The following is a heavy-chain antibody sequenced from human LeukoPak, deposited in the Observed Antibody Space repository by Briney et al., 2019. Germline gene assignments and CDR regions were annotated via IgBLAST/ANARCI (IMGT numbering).Heavy chain of an antibody. CDR3: AREVSVPLLDH. D-gene: IGHD3-10*01. J-gene: IGHJ4*02. CDR2: IYTSGRT. CDR1: GASISRNY. Sequence: SETLSLTCTVSGASISRNYWTWVRQPAGKGLEWIGRIYTSGRTNNNPSLMSRVTISVDTSNYLFSLSLSSVTAADTAIYCCAREVSVPLLDHWGQGTLVTVSS. V-gene: IGHV4-4*07.